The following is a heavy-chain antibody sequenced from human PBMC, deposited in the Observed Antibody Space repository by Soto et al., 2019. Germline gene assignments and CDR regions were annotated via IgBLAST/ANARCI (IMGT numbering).Heavy chain of an antibody. CDR1: GGSISSYY. CDR2: IYYSGST. CDR3: ARSAADLYYYYYMDF. D-gene: IGHD6-13*01. V-gene: IGHV4-59*01. Sequence: SETLSLTCTVSGGSISSYYWSWIRQPPGKGLEWIGYIYYSGSTNYNPSLKSRATISVDTSKNQFSLKLSSVTAADTAVYYCARSAADLYYYYYMDFWGKGTTVTVSS. J-gene: IGHJ6*03.